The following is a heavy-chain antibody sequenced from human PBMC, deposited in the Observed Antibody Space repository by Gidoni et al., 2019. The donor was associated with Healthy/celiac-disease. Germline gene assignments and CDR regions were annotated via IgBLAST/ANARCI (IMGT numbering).Heavy chain of an antibody. CDR2: IYYSGST. Sequence: TGSGGSISSSSYYWGWIRQPPGKGLAWIGSIYYSGSTYYNPSLKSRVTISVDTSKNQFSLKLSSVTAADTAVYYFSRHDYYDSSGLGIFDYWGQGTLVTVSS. CDR3: SRHDYYDSSGLGIFDY. V-gene: IGHV4-39*01. D-gene: IGHD3-22*01. CDR1: GGSISSSSYY. J-gene: IGHJ4*02.